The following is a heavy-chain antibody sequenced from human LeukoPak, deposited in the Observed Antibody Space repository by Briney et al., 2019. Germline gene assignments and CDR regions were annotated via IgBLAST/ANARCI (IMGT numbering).Heavy chain of an antibody. D-gene: IGHD1/OR15-1a*01. CDR3: ARHRTNYYYGMDV. Sequence: SETLSLTCTVSGGSISSYYWSCIRQPPGKGLEWIGYIYYSGSTNYNPSLKSRVTISVDTSKNQFSLKLSSVTTADTAVYYCARHRTNYYYGMDVWGQGTTVTVSS. CDR2: IYYSGST. J-gene: IGHJ6*02. V-gene: IGHV4-59*08. CDR1: GGSISSYY.